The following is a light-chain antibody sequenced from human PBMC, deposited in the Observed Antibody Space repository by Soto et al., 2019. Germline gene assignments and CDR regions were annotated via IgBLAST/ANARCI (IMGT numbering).Light chain of an antibody. V-gene: IGLV2-14*01. Sequence: QSVLTQPASVSGSPGQSITISCYGTSSDIGGYKFVSWYQHHPGKAPKLIIYDVNDRPSGVSNRFSASKSGDTASLTISGLQAEDGADYYCSSYSRISTIIFGTGTKVTVL. CDR3: SSYSRISTII. J-gene: IGLJ1*01. CDR1: SSDIGGYKF. CDR2: DVN.